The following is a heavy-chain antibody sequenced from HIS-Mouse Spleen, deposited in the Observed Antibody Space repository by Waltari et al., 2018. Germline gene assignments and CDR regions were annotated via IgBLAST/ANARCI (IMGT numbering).Heavy chain of an antibody. D-gene: IGHD6-13*01. V-gene: IGHV4-39*07. CDR2: IYYSGST. CDR3: AREIPYSSSWYDWYFDL. J-gene: IGHJ2*01. Sequence: QLQLQESGPGLVKPSETLSLTCTVSGGPTRSRSYYWRGIRQPPGKGLEWIGSIYYSGSTYYNPSLKSRVTISADTSKNQFSLKLSSVTAADTAVYYCAREIPYSSSWYDWYFDLWGRGTLVTVSS. CDR1: GGPTRSRSYY.